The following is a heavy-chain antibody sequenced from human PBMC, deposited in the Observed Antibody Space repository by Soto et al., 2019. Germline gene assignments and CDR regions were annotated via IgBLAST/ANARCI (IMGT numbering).Heavy chain of an antibody. Sequence: PGESLKISCRGSGYSFTTYWLSWVRQMPGKGREWMGKIDPGDSSTNYSPSFRGHITISVDRSINTAHLQFSSLKAADTAVYYCARLEKWYYNYYGLDVWGQGTMVTVSS. J-gene: IGHJ6*02. CDR1: GYSFTTYW. CDR2: IDPGDSST. V-gene: IGHV5-10-1*01. D-gene: IGHD1-26*01. CDR3: ARLEKWYYNYYGLDV.